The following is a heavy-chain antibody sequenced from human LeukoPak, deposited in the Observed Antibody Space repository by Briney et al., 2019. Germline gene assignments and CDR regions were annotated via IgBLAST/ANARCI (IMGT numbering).Heavy chain of an antibody. CDR1: GFTFSSYW. Sequence: PGGSLRLSCAASGFTFSSYWMHWVRQAPGKGLVWVSRINSDGSSTSYADSVKGRFTISRDNAKNTLYLQMNSLRAEDTAVYYCARDGCSGGSCYQGGWFDPWGQRTLVTVS. CDR2: INSDGSST. CDR3: ARDGCSGGSCYQGGWFDP. J-gene: IGHJ5*02. V-gene: IGHV3-74*01. D-gene: IGHD2-15*01.